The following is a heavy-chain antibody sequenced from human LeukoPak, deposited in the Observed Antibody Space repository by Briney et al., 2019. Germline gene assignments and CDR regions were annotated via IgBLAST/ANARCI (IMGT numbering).Heavy chain of an antibody. CDR1: GFTFSNYW. V-gene: IGHV3-7*03. D-gene: IGHD2-15*01. J-gene: IGHJ4*02. CDR3: ARDSGSGDYFDY. Sequence: GGSLRLSCEASGFTFSNYWMDWVRQAPGKGLEWVANIRQNGSDKYYVDSVKGRFTISRDNAKNSLYLQMNSLRADDTAVYYCARDSGSGDYFDYWGQGTLVTVSS. CDR2: IRQNGSDK.